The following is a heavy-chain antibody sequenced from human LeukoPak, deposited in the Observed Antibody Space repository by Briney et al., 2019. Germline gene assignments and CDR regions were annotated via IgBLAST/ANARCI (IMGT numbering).Heavy chain of an antibody. J-gene: IGHJ4*02. V-gene: IGHV4-39*07. Sequence: SETLSLTCTVSSGSISTSNYYWGWVRQPPGKALEWIGNIFYSGSTNYNPSLKSRVTISVDTSKNQFSLKLSSVTAADTAVYYCARGGRGITDKYYFDYWGQGTLVTVSS. CDR1: SGSISTSNYY. D-gene: IGHD3-10*01. CDR2: IFYSGST. CDR3: ARGGRGITDKYYFDY.